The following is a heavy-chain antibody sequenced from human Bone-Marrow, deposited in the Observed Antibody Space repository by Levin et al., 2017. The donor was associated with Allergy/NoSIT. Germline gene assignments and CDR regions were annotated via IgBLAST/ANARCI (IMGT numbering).Heavy chain of an antibody. D-gene: IGHD3-22*01. V-gene: IGHV3-66*01. J-gene: IGHJ3*02. CDR3: ARDVTRIVGGALDI. CDR1: GFTVSSNY. CDR2: IYSGGST. Sequence: LSLTCAPSGFTVSSNYMSWVRQAPGKGLEWVSIIYSGGSTDYADSVKGRFTVSRDISKNILYLQMNSLRAEDTAVYYCARDVTRIVGGALDIWGQGTMVTVS.